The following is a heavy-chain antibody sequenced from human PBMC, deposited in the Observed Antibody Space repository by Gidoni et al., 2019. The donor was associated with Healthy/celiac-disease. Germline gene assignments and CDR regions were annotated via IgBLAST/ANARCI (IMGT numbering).Heavy chain of an antibody. V-gene: IGHV1-8*01. J-gene: IGHJ3*02. Sequence: QVQLVQSGAEVKKPGASVKVSCKASGYTFTNYDINWVRQATGQGLEWMVWMNPNNGNTGYAQKFQGRVTMTRSTSISTAYMGLSSLRSEDTAVYFCARGAGDAFDIWGQGTMVTVSS. CDR3: ARGAGDAFDI. CDR2: MNPNNGNT. CDR1: GYTFTNYD.